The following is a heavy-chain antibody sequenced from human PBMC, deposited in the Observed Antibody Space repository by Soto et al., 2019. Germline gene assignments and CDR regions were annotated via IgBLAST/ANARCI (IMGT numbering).Heavy chain of an antibody. D-gene: IGHD6-19*01. Sequence: QVQLVQSGAEVKKPGASVKVSCKASGYTFTSYDINWVRQATGQGLEWMGWMNPNSGNTGYAQKFQGRVTMTRNTSIRTAYMELSSLRSEDTAVYYCARGYPQWLVRYYYYGMDVWGQGTTVTVSS. CDR2: MNPNSGNT. CDR1: GYTFTSYD. V-gene: IGHV1-8*01. J-gene: IGHJ6*02. CDR3: ARGYPQWLVRYYYYGMDV.